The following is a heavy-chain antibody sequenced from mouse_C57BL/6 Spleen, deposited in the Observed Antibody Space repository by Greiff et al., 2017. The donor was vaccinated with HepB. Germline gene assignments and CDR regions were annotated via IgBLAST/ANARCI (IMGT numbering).Heavy chain of an antibody. V-gene: IGHV8-12*01. Sequence: QVTLKVCGPGILQSSQTLSLTCSFSGFSLSTSGMGVSWIRQPSGKGLEWLAHIYWDDDKRYNPSLKSRLTIYKDTSRNQVFLKITSVDTADTATYYCARSPLFLWYFEVWGTGTTVTVSS. CDR2: IYWDDDK. J-gene: IGHJ1*03. CDR1: GFSLSTSGMG. CDR3: ARSPLFLWYFEV.